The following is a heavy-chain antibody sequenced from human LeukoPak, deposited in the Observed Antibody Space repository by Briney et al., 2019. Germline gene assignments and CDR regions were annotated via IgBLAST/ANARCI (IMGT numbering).Heavy chain of an antibody. CDR3: TRRAAALDAFDI. D-gene: IGHD6-13*01. CDR1: GFTFSSYW. V-gene: IGHV3-74*01. Sequence: GGSLRLSCAASGFTFSSYWMHWVRQAPGKVLVWVSRIKSDGSSTTYADSVKGRFTISRDNAKNTLYLQMNSLRAEDTAVYYCTRRAAALDAFDIWGQGTMVTVSS. J-gene: IGHJ3*02. CDR2: IKSDGSST.